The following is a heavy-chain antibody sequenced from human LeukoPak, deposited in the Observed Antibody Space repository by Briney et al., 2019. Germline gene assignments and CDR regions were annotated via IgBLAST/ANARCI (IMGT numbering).Heavy chain of an antibody. D-gene: IGHD6-13*01. CDR2: IIPIVGTA. V-gene: IGHV1-69*13. CDR1: VGTFSSYA. CDR3: ARSGSSSWYWKFDY. J-gene: IGHJ4*02. Sequence: GASVTVSCKASVGTFSSYAFIWVRQAPGQGREWVGGIIPIVGTANYAQKFQGRVTITADESTSTAYMELSSLRAADTAVYYCARSGSSSWYWKFDYWGQRTLVTVSS.